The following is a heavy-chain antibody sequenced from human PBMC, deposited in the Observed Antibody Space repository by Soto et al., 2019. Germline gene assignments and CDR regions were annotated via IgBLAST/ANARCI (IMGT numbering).Heavy chain of an antibody. CDR3: ARGIRGKYCMDV. J-gene: IGHJ6*02. CDR1: GFTFSDYW. CDR2: INGDGSST. D-gene: IGHD3-10*01. Sequence: EVQLVESGGGLVQPGGSLRLSCATSGFTFSDYWIHWVRQAPGKGLVWVSRINGDGSSTDYADSVKGRFTISRDNAENTVYLQMNSLSAEDTAVYYCARGIRGKYCMDVWGHGTTITVSS. V-gene: IGHV3-74*01.